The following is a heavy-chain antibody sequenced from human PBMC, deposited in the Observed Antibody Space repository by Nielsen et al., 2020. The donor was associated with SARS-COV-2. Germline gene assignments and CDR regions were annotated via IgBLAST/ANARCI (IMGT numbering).Heavy chain of an antibody. J-gene: IGHJ6*02. D-gene: IGHD6-19*01. CDR2: FDPEDGET. V-gene: IGHV1-24*01. Sequence: WVRQAPGQGLEWMGGFDPEDGETIYAQKFQGRVTMTEDTSTDTAYMELSSLRSEDTAVYYCATNWEWKAMVRIAVAVMSGGYYGMDVWGQGTTVTVSS. CDR3: ATNWEWKAMVRIAVAVMSGGYYGMDV.